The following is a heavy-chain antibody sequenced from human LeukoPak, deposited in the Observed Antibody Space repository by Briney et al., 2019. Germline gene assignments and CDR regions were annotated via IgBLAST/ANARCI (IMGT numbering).Heavy chain of an antibody. CDR3: ARGLPTSDSTFDY. CDR1: GYIXTSYG. D-gene: IGHD2-21*02. Sequence: ASVKVSCKASGYIXTSYGITGVRQAPGQGLEWMGWISAYNGNTNYAQKLQGRVTMTTDSATTTAYLDLRSLTSADTAVYYCARGLPTSDSTFDYWGQGTLVTVPS. J-gene: IGHJ4*02. CDR2: ISAYNGNT. V-gene: IGHV1-18*01.